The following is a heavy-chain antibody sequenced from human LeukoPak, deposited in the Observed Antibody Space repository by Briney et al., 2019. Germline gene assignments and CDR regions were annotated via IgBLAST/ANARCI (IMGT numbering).Heavy chain of an antibody. Sequence: PSETLSLTCTVSGGSISSYYWSWIRQPPGKGLEWIGYIYYSGSTNYNPSLKSRVTISVDTSKNQFSLKLSSVTAADTAVYYCARVLVALGVVPAAFDYWGQGTLVTVSS. CDR2: IYYSGST. CDR1: GGSISSYY. J-gene: IGHJ4*02. V-gene: IGHV4-59*01. CDR3: ARVLVALGVVPAAFDY. D-gene: IGHD2-2*01.